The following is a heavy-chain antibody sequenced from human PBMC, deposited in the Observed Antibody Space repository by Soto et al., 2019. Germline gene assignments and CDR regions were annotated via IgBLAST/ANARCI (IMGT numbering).Heavy chain of an antibody. V-gene: IGHV4-34*01. CDR2: INHSGST. Sequence: SETLSLTCAVYGGSFSGYYLSWIRQPPGKGLEWIGEINHSGSTNYNPSLKSRVTISVDTSKNQFSLKLSSVTAADTAVYYCAIIRNYYYYGMDVWGQGTTVTVYS. CDR3: AIIRNYYYYGMDV. J-gene: IGHJ6*02. CDR1: GGSFSGYY.